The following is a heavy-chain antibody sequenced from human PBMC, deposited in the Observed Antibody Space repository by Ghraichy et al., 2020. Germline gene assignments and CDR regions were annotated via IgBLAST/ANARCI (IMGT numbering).Heavy chain of an antibody. CDR3: TRGYTGSNGRFDY. D-gene: IGHD1-26*01. J-gene: IGHJ4*02. Sequence: GGSLRLSCAASGFTISSYWIHWVRQAPGKGLVWVSRINTDGSSTYYADSVKGRFTISRDNAKNTAYLQVNSLRAEDTALYYCTRGYTGSNGRFDYWGQGPLVTVSS. CDR2: INTDGSST. CDR1: GFTISSYW. V-gene: IGHV3-74*01.